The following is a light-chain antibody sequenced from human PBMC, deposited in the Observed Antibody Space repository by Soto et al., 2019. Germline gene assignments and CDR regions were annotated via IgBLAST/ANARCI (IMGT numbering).Light chain of an antibody. Sequence: ILMAQSPATLAVSPGERATLSCRARQGIGDTLAWYQHKPGQTPRLLIYDTSTRATGVPARFSGSRSGPEFTLTINRLQSEDFAIYYCQPYNNWPLTFGGGTKVDIK. V-gene: IGKV3-15*01. J-gene: IGKJ4*01. CDR1: QGIGDT. CDR3: QPYNNWPLT. CDR2: DTS.